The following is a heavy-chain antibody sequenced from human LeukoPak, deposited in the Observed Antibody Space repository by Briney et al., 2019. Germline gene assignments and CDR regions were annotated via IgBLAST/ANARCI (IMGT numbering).Heavy chain of an antibody. CDR2: IYYSGST. Sequence: SETLSLTCTVSGGSISSSSYYWGWLRQPPGKGLEWIGSIYYSGSTYYNPSLKSRVTISVDTSKNQFSLKLSSVTAADTAVYYCARAPPSPYYYDSSGCFDYWGQGTLVTVSS. D-gene: IGHD3-22*01. V-gene: IGHV4-39*07. CDR3: ARAPPSPYYYDSSGCFDY. CDR1: GGSISSSSYY. J-gene: IGHJ4*02.